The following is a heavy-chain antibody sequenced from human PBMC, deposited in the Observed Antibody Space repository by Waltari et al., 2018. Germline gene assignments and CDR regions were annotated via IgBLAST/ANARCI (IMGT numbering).Heavy chain of an antibody. CDR3: AKEHNWNYPGYFDY. V-gene: IGHV3-43*01. J-gene: IGHJ4*02. CDR2: ISWDGGST. D-gene: IGHD1-7*01. Sequence: EVQLVESGGVVVQPGGSLRLSCAASGFTFDDYTMHWVRQAPGKGLEWVSLISWDGGSTYYADSVKGRFTISRDNSKNSLYLQMNSLRTEDTALYYCAKEHNWNYPGYFDYWGQGTLVTVSS. CDR1: GFTFDDYT.